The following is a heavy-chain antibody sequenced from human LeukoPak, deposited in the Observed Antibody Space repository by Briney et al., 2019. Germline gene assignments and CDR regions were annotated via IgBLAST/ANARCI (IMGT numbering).Heavy chain of an antibody. CDR2: ISAHNGDT. CDR1: GYTFASCG. Sequence: ASVTVSCTASGYTFASCGISWEREAPGQGLVWMGWISAHNGDTKSAQNFQGRLTMTIDTPTSTAYMEVRSLRSDDTAVYSCATVRCNSSYYFDYWGQGTLVTVSS. D-gene: IGHD1-1*01. V-gene: IGHV1-18*01. CDR3: ATVRCNSSYYFDY. J-gene: IGHJ4*02.